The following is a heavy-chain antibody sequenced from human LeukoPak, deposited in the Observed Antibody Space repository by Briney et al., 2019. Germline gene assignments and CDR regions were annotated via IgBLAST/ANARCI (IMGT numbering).Heavy chain of an antibody. V-gene: IGHV4-34*01. CDR2: INHSGST. Sequence: KTSETLSPTCAVYGGSFSGYYWSWIRQPPGKGLEWIGEINHSGSTNYNPSLKSRVTISVDTSKNQFSLKLSSVTAADTAVYYCARGERIYSSSWRIQHWGQGTLVTVSS. CDR3: ARGERIYSSSWRIQH. D-gene: IGHD6-13*01. J-gene: IGHJ1*01. CDR1: GGSFSGYY.